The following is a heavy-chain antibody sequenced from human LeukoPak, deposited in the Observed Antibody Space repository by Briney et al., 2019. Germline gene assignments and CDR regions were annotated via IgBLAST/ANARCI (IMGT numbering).Heavy chain of an antibody. V-gene: IGHV4-59*01. Sequence: SETLSLTCIVSGVSITNYYWSWIRQPPGKGLEWIGYIYYTGSTNYSPSLNSRITMSIDTSKTQFPLKLRSVTAADTAVYYCARDARTIRERSDAFDIWGQGTMVTVSS. CDR1: GVSITNYY. D-gene: IGHD5-24*01. CDR3: ARDARTIRERSDAFDI. CDR2: IYYTGST. J-gene: IGHJ3*02.